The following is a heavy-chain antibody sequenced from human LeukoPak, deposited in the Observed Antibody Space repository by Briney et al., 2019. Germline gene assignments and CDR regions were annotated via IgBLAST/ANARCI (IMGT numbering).Heavy chain of an antibody. CDR1: GFTFSSYA. Sequence: GGSLRLSCAASGFTFSSYAMSWVRQAPGKGLEWVSAISGSGGSTYYADSVKGRFTISRDNSKNTLYLQMNSLRAEDTAVYYCAKGDLPSDIVVVPAAIDYWGQGTLVTVSS. D-gene: IGHD2-2*01. CDR2: ISGSGGST. J-gene: IGHJ4*02. CDR3: AKGDLPSDIVVVPAAIDY. V-gene: IGHV3-23*01.